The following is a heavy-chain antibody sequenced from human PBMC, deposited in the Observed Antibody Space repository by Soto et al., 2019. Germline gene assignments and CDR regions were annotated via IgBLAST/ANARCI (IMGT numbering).Heavy chain of an antibody. CDR1: GYTFTSYA. CDR2: INAGNGNT. V-gene: IGHV1-3*01. J-gene: IGHJ5*02. D-gene: IGHD6-13*01. Sequence: ASVKVSCKASGYTFTSYAMHWVRQAPGQRLEWMGWINAGNGNTKYSQKFQGRVTITRDTSASTAYMELSSPRSEDTAVYYCARAGQYSSSWYGWFDPWGQGTLVTVSS. CDR3: ARAGQYSSSWYGWFDP.